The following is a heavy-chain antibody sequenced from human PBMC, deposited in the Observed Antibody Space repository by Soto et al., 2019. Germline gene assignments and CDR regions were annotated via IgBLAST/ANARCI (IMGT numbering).Heavy chain of an antibody. D-gene: IGHD7-27*01. CDR2: IENFYMNT. J-gene: IGHJ4*02. V-gene: IGHV3-11*01. Sequence: QVRLVESGGGLVKPGGSLRLSCAASGFSFNVYWMAWVRQAPGKGLEWVSPIENFYMNTSYADSVKGRFTITRDNANGRIYLQMDSLRTDDTGVYYCARENWGKGDYWGPGAVVTVSS. CDR1: GFSFNVYW. CDR3: ARENWGKGDY.